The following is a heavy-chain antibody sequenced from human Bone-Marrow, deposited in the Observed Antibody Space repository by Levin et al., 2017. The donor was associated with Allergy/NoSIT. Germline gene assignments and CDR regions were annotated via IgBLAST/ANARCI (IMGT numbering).Heavy chain of an antibody. CDR3: ARCPYYMDV. J-gene: IGHJ6*03. CDR2: IKQDGSEG. CDR1: GFTFNIYW. Sequence: GESLKISCAASGFTFNIYWMSWVRQAPGKGLEWVANIKQDGSEGYYVDSVKGRFTISRDNAKNSLYLQMNSLRAEDTAVYYCARCPYYMDVWGIGTTVTVSS. V-gene: IGHV3-7*03.